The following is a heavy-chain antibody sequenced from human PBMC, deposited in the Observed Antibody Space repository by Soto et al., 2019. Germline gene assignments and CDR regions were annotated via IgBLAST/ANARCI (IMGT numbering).Heavy chain of an antibody. J-gene: IGHJ6*02. D-gene: IGHD2-21*02. Sequence: SETLSLTCAVYGWSFSVYYWSWIRQPPGKGLEWIGEINHSGSTNYNPSLKSRVTISVDTYKNQFSLKLSSVTAADTAVYYCARGYCGGDCYDYYYYGMDVWGQGTTVTVSS. CDR2: INHSGST. V-gene: IGHV4-34*01. CDR3: ARGYCGGDCYDYYYYGMDV. CDR1: GWSFSVYY.